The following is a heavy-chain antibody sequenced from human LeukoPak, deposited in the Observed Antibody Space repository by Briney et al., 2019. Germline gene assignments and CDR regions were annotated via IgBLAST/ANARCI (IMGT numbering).Heavy chain of an antibody. V-gene: IGHV4-39*07. J-gene: IGHJ6*03. Sequence: PSETLSLTCSVYGGSVSFTSYYCGWIHQPPGKGLEWIGNVYYSGSTKYNPSLKSRVTISLDTSKNQFSLKLSSVTAADTAVYYCARDRYSYGNLDYYMDVWGKGTTVTISS. CDR3: ARDRYSYGNLDYYMDV. D-gene: IGHD5-18*01. CDR1: GGSVSFTSYY. CDR2: VYYSGST.